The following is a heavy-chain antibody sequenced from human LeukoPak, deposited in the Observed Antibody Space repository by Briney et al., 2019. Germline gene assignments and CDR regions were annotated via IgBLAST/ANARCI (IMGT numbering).Heavy chain of an antibody. CDR1: GFTFSSYS. CDR2: ISSSSSYI. V-gene: IGHV3-21*01. J-gene: IGHJ4*02. D-gene: IGHD4-17*01. CDR3: ARGSPSYGDYLIDY. Sequence: PGGSLRLSCAASGFTFSSYSMNWVRQAPGKGLEWVSSISSSSSYIYYADSVKSRFTISRDNAKNSLYLQMNSLRAEDTPVYYCARGSPSYGDYLIDYWGQGTLVTVSS.